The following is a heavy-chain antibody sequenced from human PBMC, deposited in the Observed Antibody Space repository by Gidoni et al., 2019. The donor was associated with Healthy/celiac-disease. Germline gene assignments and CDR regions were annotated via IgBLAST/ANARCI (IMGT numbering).Heavy chain of an antibody. Sequence: QVQLQESGPGLVKPSETLSLTCAVSGYSISSGYYWGWIRQPPGKGLEWIGSIYHSGSTYYNPSLKSRVTISVDTSKNQFSQKLSSVTAADTAVYYCAGGYSSSWYNYWGQGTLVTVSS. CDR2: IYHSGST. CDR3: AGGYSSSWYNY. D-gene: IGHD6-13*01. V-gene: IGHV4-38-2*01. CDR1: GYSISSGYY. J-gene: IGHJ4*02.